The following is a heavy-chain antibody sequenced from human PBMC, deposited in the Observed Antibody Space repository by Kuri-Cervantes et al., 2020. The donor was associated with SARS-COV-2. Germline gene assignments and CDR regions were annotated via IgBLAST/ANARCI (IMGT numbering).Heavy chain of an antibody. D-gene: IGHD2-21*01. CDR2: IYPGDSDT. Sequence: GESLKISCKASGYSFSSYWIGWVRQMPGKGLEWMGIIYPGDSDTKYSPSFEGQVTISADKSVNTAYVQWSSLRPSDTAIYYCARHETNILWSLASPNYHYYMDVWGKGTAVTVSS. V-gene: IGHV5-51*01. CDR3: ARHETNILWSLASPNYHYYMDV. J-gene: IGHJ6*03. CDR1: GYSFSSYW.